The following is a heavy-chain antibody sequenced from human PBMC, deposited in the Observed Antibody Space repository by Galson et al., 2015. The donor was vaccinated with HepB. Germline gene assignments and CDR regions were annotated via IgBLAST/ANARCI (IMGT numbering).Heavy chain of an antibody. CDR1: GFTFSDFG. Sequence: SLRLSCAASGFTFSDFGMHWVRQAPGKGLEWLALTWRDGSNEYYAESVEGRFTISRDNARNTLYLQMNSLKVEDTAIYYCAREAHIAVAALDHWGLGTLVTVSS. CDR3: AREAHIAVAALDH. V-gene: IGHV3-33*01. D-gene: IGHD6-19*01. CDR2: TWRDGSNE. J-gene: IGHJ4*02.